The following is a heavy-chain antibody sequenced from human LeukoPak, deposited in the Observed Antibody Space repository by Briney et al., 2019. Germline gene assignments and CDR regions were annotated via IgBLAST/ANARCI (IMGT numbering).Heavy chain of an antibody. CDR3: ALGVAGRFDS. V-gene: IGHV5-51*01. Sequence: GEALKISWQGSGYSFTTYWIDWVRQGPGEGLGSMGMIYPGDYDTTYSPSFQGQVTISADKSISTAYLQWSTLKASDTAMYYCALGVAGRFDSWGQGTLVTVSS. CDR1: GYSFTTYW. CDR2: IYPGDYDT. J-gene: IGHJ4*02. D-gene: IGHD6-19*01.